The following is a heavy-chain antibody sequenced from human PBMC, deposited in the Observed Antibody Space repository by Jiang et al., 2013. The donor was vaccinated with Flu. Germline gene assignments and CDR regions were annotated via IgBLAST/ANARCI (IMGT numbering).Heavy chain of an antibody. CDR1: GDSITSHY. J-gene: IGHJ4*02. CDR3: ARARAPEIAAYYFDS. D-gene: IGHD6-13*01. CDR2: VYYNGDT. Sequence: LLKPSETLSLTCSVSGDSITSHYWNWIRQPPGKGLEWIGYVYYNGDTNYNPSLKTRVAISVDTSKNHFSLRLTSVSAADTAVYFCARARAPEIAAYYFDSVGPGSPSHRLL. V-gene: IGHV4-59*11.